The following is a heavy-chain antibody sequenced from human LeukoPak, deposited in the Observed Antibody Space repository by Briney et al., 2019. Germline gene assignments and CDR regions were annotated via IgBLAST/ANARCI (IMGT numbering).Heavy chain of an antibody. CDR3: AKGVGITATGYFDY. D-gene: IGHD6-13*01. Sequence: GGSLRLSCATSGFTFSTYGMYWVRQAPGKGLEWVAFIRHHGNNQYYADSVKGRFTISRDNSKNTLYLQMNSPTVDDTAVYFCAKGVGITATGYFDYWGQGTLVIVSS. V-gene: IGHV3-30*02. CDR1: GFTFSTYG. CDR2: IRHHGNNQ. J-gene: IGHJ4*02.